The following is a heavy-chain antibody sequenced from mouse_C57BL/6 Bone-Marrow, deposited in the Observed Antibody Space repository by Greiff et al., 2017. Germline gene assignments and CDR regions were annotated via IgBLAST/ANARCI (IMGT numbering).Heavy chain of an antibody. D-gene: IGHD1-2*01. Sequence: EVQRVESGGGLVKPGGSLKLSCAASGFTFSSYAMSWVRQTPEKRLEWVATISDGGSYTYYPDNVKGRLTISRDNAKNNLYLQMSHLKSEDTAMYYCARHGLYAMDYWGQGTSVTVSS. CDR2: ISDGGSYT. J-gene: IGHJ4*01. CDR1: GFTFSSYA. CDR3: ARHGLYAMDY. V-gene: IGHV5-4*01.